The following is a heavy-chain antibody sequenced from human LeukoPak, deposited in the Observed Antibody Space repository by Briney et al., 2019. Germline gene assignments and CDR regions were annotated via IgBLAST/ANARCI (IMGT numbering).Heavy chain of an antibody. CDR2: IIPIFGTA. J-gene: IGHJ6*02. CDR1: GGTFSSYA. D-gene: IGHD2-15*01. V-gene: IGHV1-69*13. CDR3: ARDRLSMTPYYYGMDV. Sequence: SVKVSCKASGGTFSSYAISWVRQAPGQGLEWMGGIIPIFGTANYAQKFQGRVTITADESTSTAYMELSSLRSEDTAVYYCARDRLSMTPYYYGMDVWGQGTTVTVSS.